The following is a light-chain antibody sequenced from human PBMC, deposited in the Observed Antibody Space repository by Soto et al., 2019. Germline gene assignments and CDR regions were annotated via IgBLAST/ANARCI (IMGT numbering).Light chain of an antibody. CDR2: GAS. V-gene: IGKV3-20*01. CDR3: QQFGRSPLT. Sequence: EIVLTQSPGTLSLSPGERATLSCRASQSVSSSYLAWYQQKPGQAPRLLIYGASSRATGIPDRFSGSGSGTDVTLTISRLEPEDFAVYYCQQFGRSPLTFGQGTKLEIK. J-gene: IGKJ2*01. CDR1: QSVSSSY.